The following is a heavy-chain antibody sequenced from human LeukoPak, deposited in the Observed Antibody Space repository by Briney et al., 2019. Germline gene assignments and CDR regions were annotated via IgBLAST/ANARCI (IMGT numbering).Heavy chain of an antibody. D-gene: IGHD2-15*01. CDR1: GYSFDTYV. CDR2: ISTYNGNT. J-gene: IGHJ6*02. V-gene: IGHV1-18*01. Sequence: GASVKVSCKASGYSFDTYVISWVRQAPGQGLEWMGWISTYNGNTYYAQKLQGRVTMTTDTSSNTAYMELRSLRSDDTAVYYCARSIRRYCRSGRCYNSYDGMDVWGQGTTVTVSS. CDR3: ARSIRRYCRSGRCYNSYDGMDV.